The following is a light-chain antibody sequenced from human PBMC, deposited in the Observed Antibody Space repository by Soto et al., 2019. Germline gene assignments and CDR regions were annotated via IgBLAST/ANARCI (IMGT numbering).Light chain of an antibody. Sequence: IQLTQSPSSLSASVGDRVHMNCRASQGISSYLAWYQQKPGKAPKLLIYDAYSLESGVPSRFSGRRSGTEFTLTIAGLQPEDFATYYCKQLERYPSTVGRGNKVDIK. CDR3: KQLERYPST. CDR2: DAY. CDR1: QGISSY. J-gene: IGKJ4*01. V-gene: IGKV1-9*01.